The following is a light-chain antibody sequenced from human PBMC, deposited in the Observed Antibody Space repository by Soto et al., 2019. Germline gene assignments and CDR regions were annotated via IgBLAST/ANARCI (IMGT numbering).Light chain of an antibody. CDR3: QQYNSYPT. J-gene: IGKJ1*01. CDR2: KAS. V-gene: IGKV1-5*03. Sequence: DIQMTQSPSTLSASVGDRVTITCRASQSISNWLAWYQRKPGKAPKLLIYKASNLESGVPSRFSGSGSGTDFTLTISSLQPDDFATYYCQQYNSYPTFGQGTKVEIK. CDR1: QSISNW.